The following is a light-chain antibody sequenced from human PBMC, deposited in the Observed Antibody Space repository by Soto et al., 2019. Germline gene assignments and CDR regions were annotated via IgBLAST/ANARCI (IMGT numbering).Light chain of an antibody. Sequence: EIVLTQSPATLSLSPGERPTLSCRASPSVTNYLAWYQQKPGQAPRLLIYGAFNRATGIPARFSGSGSGTDFTLTISSLEPEDFAVYYCQQRNIWPPVTFGQGTRLEIK. CDR1: PSVTNY. CDR3: QQRNIWPPVT. J-gene: IGKJ5*01. V-gene: IGKV3-11*01. CDR2: GAF.